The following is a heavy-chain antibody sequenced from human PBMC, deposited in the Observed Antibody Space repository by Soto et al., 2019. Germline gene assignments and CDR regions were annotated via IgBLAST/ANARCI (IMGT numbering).Heavy chain of an antibody. J-gene: IGHJ4*02. CDR3: ARDIHLTTPHYFDY. CDR1: GYTFTNYL. D-gene: IGHD2-15*01. V-gene: IGHV1-18*01. CDR2: ITTHTGHT. Sequence: ASVKVSCKTSGYTFTNYLINWVRQAPGQGLEWMGWITTHTGHTMVAPRFQGRVTITADTSTATSFLQLTSLTSDDTAIYYCARDIHLTTPHYFDYWGQGTPGTVST.